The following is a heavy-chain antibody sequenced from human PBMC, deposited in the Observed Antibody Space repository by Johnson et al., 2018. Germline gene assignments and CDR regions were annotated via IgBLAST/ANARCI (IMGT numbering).Heavy chain of an antibody. V-gene: IGHV3-21*01. CDR2: ISSSSSYI. CDR1: GFPFSSYS. Sequence: VQLVESGGGLLQPGGSXRLSCAASGFPFSSYSMNWVRQAPGKGLEWVSSISSSSSYIYYSDSVKGRFTISRDNSKDTLYLQMNCLRAEDTAVYYCARSSGSGSYWFAFDIWGQGTKVTVSS. D-gene: IGHD3-10*01. CDR3: ARSSGSGSYWFAFDI. J-gene: IGHJ3*02.